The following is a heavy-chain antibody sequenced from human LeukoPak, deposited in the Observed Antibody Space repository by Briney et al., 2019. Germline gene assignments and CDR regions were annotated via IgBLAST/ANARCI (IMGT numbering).Heavy chain of an antibody. CDR3: ARIDYSNYGAELAEPTVGFDY. V-gene: IGHV5-51*01. CDR1: GYSFTSYW. CDR2: IYPGDSDT. Sequence: GESLKISCKGSGYSFTSYWIGWVRQMPGKGLEWMGIIYPGDSDTRYSPSFQGQVTISADKSISTAYLQWSSLKASDTAMYYCARIDYSNYGAELAEPTVGFDYWGQGTLVTVSS. J-gene: IGHJ4*02. D-gene: IGHD4-11*01.